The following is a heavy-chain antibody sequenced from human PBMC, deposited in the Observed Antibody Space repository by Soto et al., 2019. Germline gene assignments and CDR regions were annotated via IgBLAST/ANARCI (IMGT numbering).Heavy chain of an antibody. V-gene: IGHV4-61*01. CDR2: IYYTGST. CDR1: GGSVSSGSHY. D-gene: IGHD5-18*01. CDR3: ARDSAMVWDYYYGVDV. Sequence: PSETLSLTCTVSGGSVSSGSHYWNCIRQPPGKGLEWIGYIYYTGSTNYSPSLTSRVTLSLDTSKNQFSLKLRSVTAADTAVYFCARDSAMVWDYYYGVDVWGQGTTVTVSS. J-gene: IGHJ6*02.